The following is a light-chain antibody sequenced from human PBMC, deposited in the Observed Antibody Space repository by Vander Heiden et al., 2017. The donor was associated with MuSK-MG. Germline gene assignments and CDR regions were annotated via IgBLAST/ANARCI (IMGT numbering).Light chain of an antibody. CDR1: QSVSRNY. CDR2: GAS. V-gene: IGKV3-20*01. CDR3: QQYGTSPLT. J-gene: IGKJ4*01. Sequence: ETVLTQSPGTLSLSPGERATLSCRASQSVSRNYLAWYQQKPGQAPRLLIYGASSRATGIPERISGSGSGPDFPLTISRLEPEDSAVYYCQQYGTSPLTFGGGTKVEIK.